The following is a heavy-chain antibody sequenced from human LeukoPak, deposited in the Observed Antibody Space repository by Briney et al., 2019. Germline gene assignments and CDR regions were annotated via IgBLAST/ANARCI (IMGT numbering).Heavy chain of an antibody. CDR1: GFTFSSYS. J-gene: IGHJ6*02. CDR2: ISSSSSTI. CDR3: ARDQQWLARHYYYGMDV. D-gene: IGHD6-19*01. V-gene: IGHV3-48*04. Sequence: GGSLRLSCAASGFTFSSYSMNWVRQAPGKGLEWVSYISSSSSTIYYADSVKGRFTISRDNAKNSLYLQMNSLRAEDTAVYYCARDQQWLARHYYYGMDVWGQGTTVTVSS.